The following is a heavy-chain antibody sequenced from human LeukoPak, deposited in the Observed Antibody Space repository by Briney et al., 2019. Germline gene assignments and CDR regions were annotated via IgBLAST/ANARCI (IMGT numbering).Heavy chain of an antibody. CDR2: ISSSGSTI. Sequence: GESLRLSCAASGFTFSAYYMSWVRQAPGKGLEWVSYISSSGSTIYYADSVKGRFTISRDNAKNSLYLQMNSLRAEDTAVYYCARDLYYDSSGYSGYWGQGTLVTVSS. J-gene: IGHJ4*02. CDR3: ARDLYYDSSGYSGY. CDR1: GFTFSAYY. D-gene: IGHD3-22*01. V-gene: IGHV3-11*01.